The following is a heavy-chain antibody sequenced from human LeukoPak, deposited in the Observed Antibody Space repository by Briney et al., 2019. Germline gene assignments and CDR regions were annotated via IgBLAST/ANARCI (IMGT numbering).Heavy chain of an antibody. CDR1: GYTLTELS. CDR2: FDPEDGET. CDR3: ATDLGVGASKWDYYYGMDV. D-gene: IGHD1-26*01. V-gene: IGHV1-24*01. J-gene: IGHJ6*02. Sequence: ASVNVSCKVSGYTLTELSMHWVRQAPGKGLEWMGGFDPEDGETIYAQKFQGRVTMTEDTSTDTAYMELSSLRSEDTAVYYCATDLGVGASKWDYYYGMDVWGQGTTVTVPS.